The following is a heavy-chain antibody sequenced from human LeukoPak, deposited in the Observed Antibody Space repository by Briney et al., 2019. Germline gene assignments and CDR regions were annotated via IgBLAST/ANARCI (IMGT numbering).Heavy chain of an antibody. CDR2: ISGSGGST. V-gene: IGHV3-23*01. J-gene: IGHJ4*02. D-gene: IGHD5-18*01. CDR1: GFTFSSYG. Sequence: GGSLRLSCAASGFTFSSYGMSWVRQAPGKGLEWVSAISGSGGSTYYADSVKGRFTISRDNSKNTLYLQMNSLRAEDTAVYYCAKGYSYGLYYFDHWGQGTLVTVSS. CDR3: AKGYSYGLYYFDH.